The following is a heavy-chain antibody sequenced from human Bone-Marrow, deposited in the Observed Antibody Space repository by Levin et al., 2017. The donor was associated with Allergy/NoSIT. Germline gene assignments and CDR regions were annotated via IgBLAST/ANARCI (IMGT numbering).Heavy chain of an antibody. J-gene: IGHJ4*02. Sequence: SCAASGFSIGAYWMSWVRQAPGKALEWVANIKQDAREIYYVGSVKGRFTVSRDNAKNSLWLQMNSLRDEDTAVYFCARDCSDSNCYGRVVWGQGTRVIVSS. V-gene: IGHV3-7*01. CDR1: GFSIGAYW. CDR2: IKQDAREI. CDR3: ARDCSDSNCYGRVV. D-gene: IGHD3-22*01.